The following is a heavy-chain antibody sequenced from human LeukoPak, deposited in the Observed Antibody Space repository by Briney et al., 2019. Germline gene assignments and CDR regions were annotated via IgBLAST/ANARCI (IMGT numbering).Heavy chain of an antibody. CDR3: AKDLHGSGSYYVDY. CDR2: ISYDGSNK. D-gene: IGHD3-10*01. Sequence: GGSLRLSCAASGFTLSSYAMSWVRQAPGKGLEWVAVISYDGSNKYYADSVKGRFTISRDNSKNTLYLQMNSLRAEDTAVYYCAKDLHGSGSYYVDYWGQGTLVTVSS. CDR1: GFTLSSYA. J-gene: IGHJ4*02. V-gene: IGHV3-30*18.